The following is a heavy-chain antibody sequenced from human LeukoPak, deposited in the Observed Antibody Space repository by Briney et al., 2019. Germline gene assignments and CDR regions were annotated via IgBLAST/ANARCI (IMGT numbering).Heavy chain of an antibody. V-gene: IGHV4/OR15-8*02. D-gene: IGHD1-26*01. CDR2: ISLAGQT. CDR3: SRESGPFCPFGY. CDR1: GGSISGTNW. J-gene: IGHJ4*02. Sequence: PSETLSLTCGVSGGSISGTNWWSWVRQPPGQGLWWIGEISLAGQTIYNPSLNGRVTMSLDKSSNQLSLHLTSVPAAATATYFCSRESGPFCPFGYWGQGTLVIVSS.